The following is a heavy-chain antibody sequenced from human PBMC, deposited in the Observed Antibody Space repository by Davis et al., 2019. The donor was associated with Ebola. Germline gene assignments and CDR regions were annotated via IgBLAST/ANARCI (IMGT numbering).Heavy chain of an antibody. CDR1: GFTFSNYV. CDR2: ISGSGGST. D-gene: IGHD3-3*01. J-gene: IGHJ4*02. CDR3: AKVLRFLEWGYDY. V-gene: IGHV3-23*01. Sequence: GESLKISCAASGFTFSNYVMNWVRQAPGKGLEWVSAISGSGGSTYYADSVKGRFTISRDNSKNTLYLQMNSLRAEDTAVYYCAKVLRFLEWGYDYWGQGTLVTVSS.